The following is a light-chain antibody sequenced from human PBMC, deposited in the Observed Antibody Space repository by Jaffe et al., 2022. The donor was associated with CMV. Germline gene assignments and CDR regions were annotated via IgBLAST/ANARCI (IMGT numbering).Light chain of an antibody. Sequence: DIQMTQSPSTLSASVGDTVIVTCRASRTVSTWLAWYQHKAGKAPKLLIYEASSLQSGVPSRFSGSGSGTEFTLTISSLQPDDYATYYCQQYDRYPGTFGQGTKVEIK. CDR1: RTVSTW. V-gene: IGKV1-5*03. CDR3: QQYDRYPGT. CDR2: EAS. J-gene: IGKJ1*01.